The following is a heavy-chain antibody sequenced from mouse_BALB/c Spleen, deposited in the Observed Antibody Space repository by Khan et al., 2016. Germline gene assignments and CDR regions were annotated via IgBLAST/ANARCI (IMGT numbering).Heavy chain of an antibody. J-gene: IGHJ1*01. CDR1: GYSITSDYA. CDR3: AKGTWYFDV. D-gene: IGHD3-3*01. V-gene: IGHV3-2*02. Sequence: EVQLQESGPGLVKPSQSLSLTCTVTGYSITSDYAWNWIRQFLGNKLEWMGYISYSGSTSYNPSLKSRISITRDTSKNQFFLQLNSVTTEDTATYYCAKGTWYFDVWGAGTTVTVSS. CDR2: ISYSGST.